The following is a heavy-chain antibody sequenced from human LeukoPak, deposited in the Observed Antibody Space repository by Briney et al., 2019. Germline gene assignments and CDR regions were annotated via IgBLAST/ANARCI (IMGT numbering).Heavy chain of an antibody. CDR3: ARATGTTVGYYYYYAMDV. CDR2: IYYSGTT. V-gene: IGHV4-39*01. D-gene: IGHD1-1*01. CDR1: GGSISGNSYY. J-gene: IGHJ6*02. Sequence: NPSETLSLTCTVSGGSISGNSYYWGWIRQPPGKGLEWIGSIYYSGTTYYNPSLKSRVAISVDTSKKQFSLNLRSVTAADTAVYYCARATGTTVGYYYYYAMDVWGQGTTVTVSS.